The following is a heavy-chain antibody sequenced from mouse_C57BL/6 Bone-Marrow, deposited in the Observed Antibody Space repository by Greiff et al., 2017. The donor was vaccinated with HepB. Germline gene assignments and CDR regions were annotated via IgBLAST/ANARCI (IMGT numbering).Heavy chain of an antibody. Sequence: VQLVESGPELVKPGASVKISCKASGYSFTSYYIHWVKQRPGQGLEWIGWIYPGSGNTKYNEKFKGKATLTADTSSSTAYMQLSSLTSEDSAVYYCATAPYAMDYWGQGTSVTVSS. V-gene: IGHV1-66*01. CDR1: GYSFTSYY. CDR2: IYPGSGNT. CDR3: ATAPYAMDY. J-gene: IGHJ4*01.